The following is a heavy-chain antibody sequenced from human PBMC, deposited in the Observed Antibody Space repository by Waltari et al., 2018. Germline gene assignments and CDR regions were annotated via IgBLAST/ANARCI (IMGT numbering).Heavy chain of an antibody. CDR1: GFTFSSYS. D-gene: IGHD6-13*01. V-gene: IGHV3-21*01. CDR3: ARWYSSSWYNWFDP. Sequence: EVQLVESGGGLVKPGGSLRLSCAASGFTFSSYSMNWVRQAPGKGLEWVSSISSSSSYIYYADSVKGRFTISRDNAKNSLYLQMNSLRAEDTAVYYCARWYSSSWYNWFDPWGQGTLVTVSS. CDR2: ISSSSSYI. J-gene: IGHJ5*02.